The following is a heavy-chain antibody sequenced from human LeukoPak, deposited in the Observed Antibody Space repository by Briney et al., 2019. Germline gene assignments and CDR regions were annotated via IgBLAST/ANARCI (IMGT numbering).Heavy chain of an antibody. CDR1: GFTFSTSE. CDR3: GIRDTSDYYVF. D-gene: IGHD3-22*01. CDR2: TGSNGVT. J-gene: IGHJ4*02. Sequence: PGGSLRLSCAASGFTFSTSEMNWVRQAPGKGLEWVSATGSNGVTYYADSVKGRFTISRDNSKNALYLQMNGLRADDTAVYYCGIRDTSDYYVFWGQGTLVTVSS. V-gene: IGHV3-23*01.